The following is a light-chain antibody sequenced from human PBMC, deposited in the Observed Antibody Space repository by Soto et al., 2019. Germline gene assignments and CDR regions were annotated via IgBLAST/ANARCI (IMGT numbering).Light chain of an antibody. J-gene: IGLJ3*02. CDR1: SSDVGSSDL. V-gene: IGLV2-23*01. CDR3: CSYSGSITWV. CDR2: EAS. Sequence: QSVLTQPASVSGSPGQSITIPCTGISSDVGSSDLVSWYQQHPGRAPKLMIYEASKRPSGVSNRFSGSKSGNTASLTISGLQAEDEAYYYCCSYSGSITWVFGGGTKVTVL.